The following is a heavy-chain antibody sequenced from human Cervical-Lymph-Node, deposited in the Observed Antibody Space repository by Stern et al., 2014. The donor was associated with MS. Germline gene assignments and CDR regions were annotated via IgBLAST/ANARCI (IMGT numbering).Heavy chain of an antibody. CDR1: GYKFSIYW. J-gene: IGHJ4*02. CDR2: IYPGDSET. D-gene: IGHD1-14*01. V-gene: IGHV5-51*01. CDR3: ARQTTAWASDV. Sequence: VQLMQSGAELIRPGESLKISCKGSGYKFSIYWIAWVRQMPGKGLEWLGIIYPGDSETSYSQSFQGQVTMSADKSTSTAYLQWSSLNASDTAMYFCARQTTAWASDVWGQGTLVTVSS.